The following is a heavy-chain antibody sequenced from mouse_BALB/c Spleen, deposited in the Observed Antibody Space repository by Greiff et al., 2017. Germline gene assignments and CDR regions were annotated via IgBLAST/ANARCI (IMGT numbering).Heavy chain of an antibody. CDR3: ARKNYGSNYAMDY. V-gene: IGHV1-4*01. CDR2: INPSSGYT. Sequence: VQLQQSGAELARPGASVKMSCKASGYTFTSYTMHWVKQRPGQGLEWIGYINPSSGYTNYNQKFKDKATLTADKSSSTAYMQLSSLTSEDSAVYYCARKNYGSNYAMDYWGQGTSVTVSS. J-gene: IGHJ4*01. CDR1: GYTFTSYT. D-gene: IGHD1-1*01.